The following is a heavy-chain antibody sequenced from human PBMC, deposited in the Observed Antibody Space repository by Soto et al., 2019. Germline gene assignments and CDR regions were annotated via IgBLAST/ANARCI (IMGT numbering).Heavy chain of an antibody. CDR2: IYYSGIN. J-gene: IGHJ6*02. CDR1: GDSITNHN. Sequence: SETLSLTCTVSGDSITNHNLSWIRQPPGKGLEWIGYIYYSGINNYNPRRKSRVTISVDASKNQYSLKLNSVTAADTAIYYCARDGAIAAAANSYYFTIDVWGQGNTVTVSS. V-gene: IGHV4-59*11. D-gene: IGHD6-13*01. CDR3: ARDGAIAAAANSYYFTIDV.